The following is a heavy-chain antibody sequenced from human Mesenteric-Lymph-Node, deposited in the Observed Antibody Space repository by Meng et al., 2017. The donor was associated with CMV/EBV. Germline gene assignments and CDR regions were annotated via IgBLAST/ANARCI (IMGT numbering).Heavy chain of an antibody. V-gene: IGHV4-59*01. J-gene: IGHJ6*02. CDR3: ARNGPYYYYGMDV. CDR2: IYYSGST. Sequence: SETLSLTCTVSGGSISSYYWSWIRQPPGKGLEWIGYIYYSGSTNYNPSLKSRVTMSVDTSKNQFSLKLSSVTAADTAVYYCARNGPYYYYGMDVWGQGTTVTVSS. CDR1: GGSISSYY.